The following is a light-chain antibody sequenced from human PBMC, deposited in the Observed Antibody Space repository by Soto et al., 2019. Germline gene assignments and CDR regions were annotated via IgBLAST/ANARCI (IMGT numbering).Light chain of an antibody. J-gene: IGKJ1*01. V-gene: IGKV3-20*01. CDR3: QQYGSSPRT. Sequence: EIVLTQSPGTLSLSPGQRATLSCRASQSVINNYLAWYQQKPGQAPRLLIYGASNTASGFPDRFSGSGSGTDFTLTISRLEPEDFAVYHCQQYGSSPRTFGQGTNVEIK. CDR2: GAS. CDR1: QSVINNY.